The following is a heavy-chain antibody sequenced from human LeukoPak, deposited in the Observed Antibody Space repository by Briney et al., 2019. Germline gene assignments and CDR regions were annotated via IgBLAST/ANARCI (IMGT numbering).Heavy chain of an antibody. CDR3: ARDGSSNI. Sequence: ASVKVSCKAAGYTFTDYYMHWVRQAPGQGLEWMGWINPDSGVTNYPQKFQGRVTMTRDTSSRTAYMELIRLRSADTAVYYCARDGSSNIWGQGTMVTVSS. J-gene: IGHJ3*02. CDR1: GYTFTDYY. D-gene: IGHD3-10*01. V-gene: IGHV1-2*02. CDR2: INPDSGVT.